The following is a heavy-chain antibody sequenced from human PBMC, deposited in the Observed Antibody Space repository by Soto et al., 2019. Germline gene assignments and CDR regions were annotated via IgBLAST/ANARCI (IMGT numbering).Heavy chain of an antibody. D-gene: IGHD1-26*01. Sequence: SETLSLTCTVSGGSINSGDYSWTWIRQPPGKGLEWIGYIYHTGTTYYNPSFKSRITISVDTSRNQISLTLSSMTAADTAVYCCVRGWWEREGYLMDVWGQGTTVTVSS. V-gene: IGHV4-30-2*01. J-gene: IGHJ6*02. CDR3: VRGWWEREGYLMDV. CDR1: GGSINSGDYS. CDR2: IYHTGTT.